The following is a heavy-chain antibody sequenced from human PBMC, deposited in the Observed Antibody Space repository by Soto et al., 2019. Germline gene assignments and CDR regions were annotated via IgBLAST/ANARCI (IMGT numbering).Heavy chain of an antibody. Sequence: ETLYLTCTVSGASVGSGSFYWSWIRQPPGKGLEWIGYVFFSGSTNYNPSLKSRVTISIDTSKNQFSLKLISVTAADTAVYYCARVSTYYSDSSGSYTSDYWGQGTLVTGSA. V-gene: IGHV4-61*01. J-gene: IGHJ4*02. CDR1: GASVGSGSFY. D-gene: IGHD3-22*01. CDR2: VFFSGST. CDR3: ARVSTYYSDSSGSYTSDY.